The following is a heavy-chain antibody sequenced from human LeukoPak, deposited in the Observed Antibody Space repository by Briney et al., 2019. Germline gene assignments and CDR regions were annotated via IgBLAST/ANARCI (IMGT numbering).Heavy chain of an antibody. J-gene: IGHJ6*03. Sequence: QPGGSLRLSCAASGFTFSSYWMHWVRQAPGKGLVWVSRINSDGSSTSYADSVKGRFTISRDNAKNTLYLQMNSLRAEDTAVYYCAREDLDYYYYYMDVWGKGTTVTISS. V-gene: IGHV3-74*01. CDR3: AREDLDYYYYYMDV. CDR1: GFTFSSYW. CDR2: INSDGSST.